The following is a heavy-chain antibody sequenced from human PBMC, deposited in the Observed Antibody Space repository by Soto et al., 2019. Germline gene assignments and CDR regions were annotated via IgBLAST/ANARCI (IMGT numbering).Heavy chain of an antibody. D-gene: IGHD3-22*01. CDR1: GGSFSGYY. CDR2: INHSGST. Sequence: SETLSLTCAVYGGSFSGYYWSWIRQPPGKGLEWIGEINHSGSTNYNPSLKSRVTISVDTSKNQFSLKLSSVTAADTAVYDGARGSSGYGMDVWGQGTTVTVSS. J-gene: IGHJ6*02. CDR3: ARGSSGYGMDV. V-gene: IGHV4-34*01.